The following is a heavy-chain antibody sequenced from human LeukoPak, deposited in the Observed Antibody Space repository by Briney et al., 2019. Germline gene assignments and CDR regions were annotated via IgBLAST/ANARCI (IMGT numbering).Heavy chain of an antibody. V-gene: IGHV3-48*02. D-gene: IGHD3-10*01. J-gene: IGHJ4*02. CDR1: GFTFSYYS. Sequence: GGSLRLSCATSGFTFSYYSMNWVRQAPGKGLEWVSYISSSSKTIYYADSVKGRFTISRDNAKKSLDLQMNSLRDEDTAVYYCARDHRSGSGSGTQANDYWGQGTLVTVSS. CDR3: ARDHRSGSGSGTQANDY. CDR2: ISSSSKTI.